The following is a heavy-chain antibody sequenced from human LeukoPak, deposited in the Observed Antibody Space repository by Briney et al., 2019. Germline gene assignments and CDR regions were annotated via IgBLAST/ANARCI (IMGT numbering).Heavy chain of an antibody. CDR3: ARDDRYSSSSSRGYYYYGMDV. CDR1: GGTFSSYA. CDR2: IIPIFGTA. J-gene: IGHJ6*02. V-gene: IGHV1-69*13. D-gene: IGHD6-6*01. Sequence: SVKVSCKASGGTFSSYAISWVRQAPGQGLEWMGGIIPIFGTANYAQKFQGRVTITADESTSTAYMELSSLRSEDTAVYYCARDDRYSSSSSRGYYYYGMDVWGQGTTVTVSS.